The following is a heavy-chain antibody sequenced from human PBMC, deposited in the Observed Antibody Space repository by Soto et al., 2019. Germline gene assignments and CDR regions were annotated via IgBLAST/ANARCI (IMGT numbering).Heavy chain of an antibody. V-gene: IGHV3-33*01. Sequence: QVQLVESGGGVVQPGTSLRLSCVATGFTFSNYGIHWVRQAPGRGLEWVAVIWHDGSQKYLADSVRGRFTISRDNSKNPVYLQMNSLRAEDTAVYYCEGRDAPFHVWGQGTMVTVSS. CDR1: GFTFSNYG. CDR2: IWHDGSQK. D-gene: IGHD2-8*01. CDR3: EGRDAPFHV. J-gene: IGHJ3*01.